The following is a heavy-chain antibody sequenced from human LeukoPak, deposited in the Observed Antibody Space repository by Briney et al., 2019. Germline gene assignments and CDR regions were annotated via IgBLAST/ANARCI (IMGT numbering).Heavy chain of an antibody. CDR1: GGSISSYY. J-gene: IGHJ6*03. CDR3: ARGSREEDYYYYYMDV. V-gene: IGHV4-59*01. CDR2: IYYSGST. Sequence: SETLSLTCTVSGGSISSYYWSWIRQPPGKGLEWIGYIYYSGSTNYNPSLKSRVTISVDTSKNQFSLKPSSVTAADTAVYYCARGSREEDYYYYYMDVWGKGTTVTVSS.